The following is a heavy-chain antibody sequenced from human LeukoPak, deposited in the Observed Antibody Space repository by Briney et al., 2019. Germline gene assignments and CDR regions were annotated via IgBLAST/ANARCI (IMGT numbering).Heavy chain of an antibody. D-gene: IGHD6-13*01. CDR1: GGSISSGGYY. J-gene: IGHJ4*02. Sequence: SETLSLTCTVSGGSISSGGYYWSWIRQPPGKGLEWIGYIYHSGSTYYNPSHKSRVTISVDRSKNQFSLKLSSVTAADTAVYYCASKVLNLGPLAAAGTGSDYWGQGTLVTVSS. CDR3: ASKVLNLGPLAAAGTGSDY. V-gene: IGHV4-30-2*01. CDR2: IYHSGST.